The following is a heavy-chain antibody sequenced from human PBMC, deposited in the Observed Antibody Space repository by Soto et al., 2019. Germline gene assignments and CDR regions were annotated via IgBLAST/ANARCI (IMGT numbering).Heavy chain of an antibody. J-gene: IGHJ4*02. CDR3: ARAPSGSYPEFDY. Sequence: QVQLVESGGGVVQPGRSLRLSCAASGFIFSSYTMHWVRQAPGKGLEWVGVITYDGSNQYYADSVKGRFTISRDNSRNRLFLPMNSLRPDDTAVYYCARAPSGSYPEFDYWGQGTLVTVSS. CDR2: ITYDGSNQ. V-gene: IGHV3-30-3*01. D-gene: IGHD1-26*01. CDR1: GFIFSSYT.